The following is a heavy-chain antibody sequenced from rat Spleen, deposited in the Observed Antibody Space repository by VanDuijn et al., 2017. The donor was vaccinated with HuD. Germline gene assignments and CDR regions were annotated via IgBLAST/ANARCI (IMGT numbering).Heavy chain of an antibody. J-gene: IGHJ2*01. CDR1: GFSLTSYG. CDR3: ARSRATVTHYFDY. D-gene: IGHD1-1*01. V-gene: IGHV2S8*01. CDR2: KGSGGST. Sequence: QVQLKESGPGLVQPSRTLSLTCTVSGFSLTSYGVSWVRQPPGKGLEWIAAKGSGGSTYYNSALQSRLGISRDTSKSQILLKMNSLQTEDTAMYFCARSRATVTHYFDYWGQGVMVTVSS.